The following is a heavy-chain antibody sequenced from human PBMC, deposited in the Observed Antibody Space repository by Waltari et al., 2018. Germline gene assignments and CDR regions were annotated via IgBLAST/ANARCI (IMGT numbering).Heavy chain of an antibody. CDR3: ARDLVGSGWSIDY. CDR1: GYTFTRHH. CDR2: ITPHTGGT. J-gene: IGHJ4*02. Sequence: QVQLVQSGAEVKEPGASVMVSCKASGYTFTRHHIHLVRQAPGQGLEWMGRITPHTGGTYYSQKFQGRVTMTRDMSITTAYMEVSSLRSDDTAVYYCARDLVGSGWSIDYWGQGTLVTVSS. V-gene: IGHV1-2*06. D-gene: IGHD6-19*01.